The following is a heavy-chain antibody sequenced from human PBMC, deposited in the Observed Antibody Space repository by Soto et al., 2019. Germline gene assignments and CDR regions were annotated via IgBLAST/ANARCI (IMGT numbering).Heavy chain of an antibody. Sequence: QVQLQESGPGLVKPSETLSLTCTVSGGSISSYYWGWIRQPPGKGLEWIGYIYYSGSTNYNPSLKSRVTISVDTSKNQFSLKLSSVTAADTAVYYCARIGSSFNDDAFDIWGQGTMVTVSS. CDR2: IYYSGST. J-gene: IGHJ3*02. D-gene: IGHD6-13*01. CDR1: GGSISSYY. CDR3: ARIGSSFNDDAFDI. V-gene: IGHV4-59*01.